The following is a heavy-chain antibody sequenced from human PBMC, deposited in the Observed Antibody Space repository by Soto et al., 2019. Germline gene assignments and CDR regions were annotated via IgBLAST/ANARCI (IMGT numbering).Heavy chain of an antibody. CDR2: ISYDGDNK. CDR1: RFTFSNYA. V-gene: IGHV3-30-3*01. D-gene: IGHD2-21*01. Sequence: QVQLVESGGGVVQPGKSLRLSCAASRFTFSNYAVHCVRQAPGKGLDWVALISYDGDNKYYADSVKGRFTISRDNPRNTLYMQMNSLRAEDTAVYYCARDLGGCGYDGMDVWGQGTTVTVSS. J-gene: IGHJ6*02. CDR3: ARDLGGCGYDGMDV.